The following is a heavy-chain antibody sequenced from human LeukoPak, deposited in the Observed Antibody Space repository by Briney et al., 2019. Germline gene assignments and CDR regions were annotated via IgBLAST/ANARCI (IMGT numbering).Heavy chain of an antibody. CDR3: ARDSSGWYPHFDY. CDR2: ISYDGSNK. CDR1: GFTFSSYA. J-gene: IGHJ4*02. Sequence: GGSLRLSCAASGFTFSSYAMHWVRQTPGKGLGWVAVISYDGSNKYYADSVKGRFTISRDNSKNTLYLQMDSLRAEDTAVYYCARDSSGWYPHFDYWGQGTLVTVSS. V-gene: IGHV3-30-3*01. D-gene: IGHD6-19*01.